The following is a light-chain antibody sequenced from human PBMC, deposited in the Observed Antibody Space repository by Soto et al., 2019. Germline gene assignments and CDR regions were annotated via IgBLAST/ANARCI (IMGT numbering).Light chain of an antibody. CDR3: QQYDTSSGLT. CDR1: QNIDSSH. J-gene: IGKJ4*01. CDR2: GAF. V-gene: IGKV3-20*01. Sequence: EIVLTQSPGTLSLPPGERATLSCRASQNIDSSHLAWYQQKPGQAPRLLIYGAFTRAIGIPDRFSGSGSGTDFTLTISRLEPEDFAVYYCQQYDTSSGLTFGGGTKVDIK.